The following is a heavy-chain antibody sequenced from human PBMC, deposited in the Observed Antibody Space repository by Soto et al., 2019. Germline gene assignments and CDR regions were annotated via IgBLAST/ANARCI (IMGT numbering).Heavy chain of an antibody. CDR2: IYYSGST. CDR1: GGSISSGGYY. Sequence: LSLTCTVSGGSISSGGYYWSWIRQHPGKGLEWIGYIYYSGSTYYNPSLKSRVTISVDTSKNQFSLKLSSVTAADTAVYYCARGWLQFRYFDYWGQGTLVTVSS. V-gene: IGHV4-31*03. CDR3: ARGWLQFRYFDY. D-gene: IGHD5-12*01. J-gene: IGHJ4*02.